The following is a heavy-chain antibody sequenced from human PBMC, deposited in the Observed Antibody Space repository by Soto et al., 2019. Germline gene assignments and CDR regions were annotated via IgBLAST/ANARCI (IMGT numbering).Heavy chain of an antibody. J-gene: IGHJ6*02. CDR2: ISAYNGNT. CDR1: GYTFTSYG. D-gene: IGHD3-9*01. V-gene: IGHV1-18*01. Sequence: ASVKVSCKASGYTFTSYGISWVRQAPGQGLEWMGWISAYNGNTNYAQKLQGRVPMTTDTSTSTAYMELRSLRSDDTAVYYCARDMIDVPSHDWDILTGPESVDYYYYGMDVWGQGTTVTVSS. CDR3: ARDMIDVPSHDWDILTGPESVDYYYYGMDV.